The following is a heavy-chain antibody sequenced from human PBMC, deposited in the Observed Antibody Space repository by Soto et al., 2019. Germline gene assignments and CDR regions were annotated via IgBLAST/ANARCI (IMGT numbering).Heavy chain of an antibody. Sequence: ASVKVSCKASGYTFTGFYMHWVRQAPGQGLEWMGWINPNSGGTNYAQKFQGWVTMTRDTSISTAYMELSRLRSDDTAVYYCARDFRGSGYDPSYYYYGMEVWGQGTTVTVSS. CDR1: GYTFTGFY. J-gene: IGHJ6*02. D-gene: IGHD5-12*01. CDR2: INPNSGGT. CDR3: ARDFRGSGYDPSYYYYGMEV. V-gene: IGHV1-2*04.